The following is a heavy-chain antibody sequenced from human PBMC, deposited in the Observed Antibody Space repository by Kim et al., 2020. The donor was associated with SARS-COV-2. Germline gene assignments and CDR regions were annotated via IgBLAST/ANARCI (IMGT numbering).Heavy chain of an antibody. D-gene: IGHD4-17*01. CDR3: AKDGLVIKASWFDH. Sequence: GGSLRLSCAASGFTFSNYGMHWVRQAPGKGLEWVSFISYDGSQIYYEDSVKGRFTISRDDSTSTLFLQMNSLRAEDTAVYHCAKDGLVIKASWFDHWGQGTQVTVSS. J-gene: IGHJ5*02. V-gene: IGHV3-30*18. CDR1: GFTFSNYG. CDR2: ISYDGSQI.